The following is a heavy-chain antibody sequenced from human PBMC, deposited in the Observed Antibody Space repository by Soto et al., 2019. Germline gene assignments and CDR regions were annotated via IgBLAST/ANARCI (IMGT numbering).Heavy chain of an antibody. J-gene: IGHJ6*02. D-gene: IGHD4-4*01. CDR2: ISGSGGST. Sequence: GGSLRLSCAASGFTFSSYAMSWVRQAPGKGLEWVSAISGSGGSTYYADSVKGRFTISRDNSKNTLYLQMNSLRAEDTAVYYSAKTYYSNYEVDYYYYYGMDVWGQGTTVTVSS. V-gene: IGHV3-23*01. CDR1: GFTFSSYA. CDR3: AKTYYSNYEVDYYYYYGMDV.